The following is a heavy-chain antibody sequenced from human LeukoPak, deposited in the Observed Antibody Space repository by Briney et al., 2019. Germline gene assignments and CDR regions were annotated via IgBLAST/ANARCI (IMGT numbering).Heavy chain of an antibody. Sequence: GGFLRLYCAASGFTFDDYGLSWVRQAPGKGLEWVSGINWNGGSTGYADSVKGRFTISRDNAKNIMYLQMNSLRAEDTAVYYCAKGRYSNGRYYYYYMDVWGEGTTVTVSS. CDR1: GFTFDDYG. CDR3: AKGRYSNGRYYYYYMDV. V-gene: IGHV3-20*04. J-gene: IGHJ6*03. CDR2: INWNGGST. D-gene: IGHD5-18*01.